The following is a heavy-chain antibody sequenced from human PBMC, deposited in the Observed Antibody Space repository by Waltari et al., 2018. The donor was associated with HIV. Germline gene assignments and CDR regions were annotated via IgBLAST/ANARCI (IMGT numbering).Heavy chain of an antibody. CDR2: INHSGST. D-gene: IGHD1-1*01. CDR3: ARAVHTKYGMDV. Sequence: QVQLQQWGAGLLKPSETLSLTCAVYGGSFSGSYWSWIRQPPGKGLEWIGEINHSGSTNYNPSLKSRVTISVDTSKNQFSLKLSSVTAADTAVYYCARAVHTKYGMDVWGQGTTVTVSS. CDR1: GGSFSGSY. J-gene: IGHJ6*02. V-gene: IGHV4-34*01.